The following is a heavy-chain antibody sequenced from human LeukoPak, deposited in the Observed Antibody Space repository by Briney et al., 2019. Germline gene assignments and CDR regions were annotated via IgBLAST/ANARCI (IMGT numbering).Heavy chain of an antibody. CDR2: IYYSGGT. D-gene: IGHD5-24*01. Sequence: SETLSLTCTVSGGSISTSSYYWSWIRQPPGKGLEWIGYIYYSGGTNYNPSLKSRVTISVDTSKNQFSLNLSSVTAADTAVYYCASRDGYKDYWGQGTLVTVSS. CDR3: ASRDGYKDY. CDR1: GGSISTSSYY. J-gene: IGHJ4*02. V-gene: IGHV4-61*01.